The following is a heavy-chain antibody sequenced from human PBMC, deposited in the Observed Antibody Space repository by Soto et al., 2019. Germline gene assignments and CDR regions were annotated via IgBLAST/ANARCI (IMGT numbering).Heavy chain of an antibody. J-gene: IGHJ4*02. CDR3: ATTRGGGGY. D-gene: IGHD3-10*01. CDR2: IYSGGYT. Sequence: EVQLVESGGGLIQPGGSLRLSCAVSGFTVSNNYMSWVRQAPGKGLEGVSVIYSGGYTAYGDSVKGRFTISRDNSKNNLIFKRNGRRAADRAGFYWATTRGGGGYWGQGTLVTVSS. CDR1: GFTVSNNY. V-gene: IGHV3-53*01.